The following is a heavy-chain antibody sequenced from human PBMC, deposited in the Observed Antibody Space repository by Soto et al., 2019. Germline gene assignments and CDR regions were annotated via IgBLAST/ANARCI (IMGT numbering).Heavy chain of an antibody. Sequence: PGGSLRLSCAASGFTFSSYGMHRVRQAPGKGLEWVAVIWYDGSNKYYADSVKGRFTISRDNSKNTLYLQMNSLRAEDTAVYYCASYTLTSCFGYWRQVTLVTACS. CDR2: IWYDGSNK. V-gene: IGHV3-33*01. J-gene: IGHJ4*02. CDR3: ASYTLTSCFGY. CDR1: GFTFSSYG. D-gene: IGHD4-17*01.